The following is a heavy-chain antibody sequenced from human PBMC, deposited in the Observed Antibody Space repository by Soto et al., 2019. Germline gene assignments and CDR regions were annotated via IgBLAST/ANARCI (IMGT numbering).Heavy chain of an antibody. CDR3: ASSRLGAYSSSWSTNYYFDY. J-gene: IGHJ4*02. V-gene: IGHV4-31*03. Sequence: QVQLQESGPGLVKPSQTLSLTCTVSGGSISSGGYYWSWIRQHPGKGLEWIGYIYYSGSTYYNPSRKSRVTLSVDTSKNQFSRKLSSVTAADTAVYYCASSRLGAYSSSWSTNYYFDYWGQGTLVTVSS. CDR1: GGSISSGGYY. CDR2: IYYSGST. D-gene: IGHD6-13*01.